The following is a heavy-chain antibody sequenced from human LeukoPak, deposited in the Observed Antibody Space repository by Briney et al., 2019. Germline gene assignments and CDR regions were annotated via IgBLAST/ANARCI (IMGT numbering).Heavy chain of an antibody. Sequence: ASVKVSCKASGYTFTGYYMHWVRQAPGQGLEWMGWINPNSGGTNYAQKFQGRVTMTRNTSISTAYMELSSLRSEDTAVYYCARSITMVRGVIIAFDPWGQGTLVTVSS. V-gene: IGHV1-2*02. D-gene: IGHD3-10*01. CDR3: ARSITMVRGVIIAFDP. CDR1: GYTFTGYY. CDR2: INPNSGGT. J-gene: IGHJ5*02.